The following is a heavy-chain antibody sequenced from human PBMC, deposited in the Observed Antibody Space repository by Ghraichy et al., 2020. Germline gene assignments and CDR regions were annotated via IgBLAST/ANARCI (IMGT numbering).Heavy chain of an antibody. CDR1: GFTFSSYW. D-gene: IGHD3-3*01. Sequence: GGSLRLSCAASGFTFSSYWMSWVRQAPGKGLEWVANIKQDGSEKYYVDSVKGRFTISRDNAKNSLYLQMNSLRAEDTAVYYCARGVRYDFWSGYYHYFDYWGQGTLVTVSS. CDR2: IKQDGSEK. CDR3: ARGVRYDFWSGYYHYFDY. V-gene: IGHV3-7*01. J-gene: IGHJ4*02.